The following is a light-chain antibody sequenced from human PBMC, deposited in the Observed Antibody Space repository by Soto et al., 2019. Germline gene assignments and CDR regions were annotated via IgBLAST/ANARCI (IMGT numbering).Light chain of an antibody. CDR1: QVVSSSY. J-gene: IGKJ1*01. Sequence: EIVLTQSPGTLSLSPGERATLSCRASQVVSSSYLAWYQQTPGQAPRLLISEASRRATGIPDRFSGSGSGTDFNLTISRLEPADVAVYYCQQYGSLPETFGQGTRVEIK. V-gene: IGKV3-20*01. CDR3: QQYGSLPET. CDR2: EAS.